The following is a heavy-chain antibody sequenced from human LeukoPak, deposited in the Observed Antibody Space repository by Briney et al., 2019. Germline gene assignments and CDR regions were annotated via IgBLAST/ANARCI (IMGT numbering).Heavy chain of an antibody. J-gene: IGHJ5*02. CDR2: ISYDGSNK. D-gene: IGHD2-2*01. Sequence: GGSLRLSCAASGFTFSSYGMHWVRQAPGKGLEWVAVISYDGSNKYYADSVKGRFTISRDNSKNTLYLQMNSLRAEDTAVYYCARVACSSTSCPKNGDWFDPWGQGTLVTVSS. CDR3: ARVACSSTSCPKNGDWFDP. CDR1: GFTFSSYG. V-gene: IGHV3-30*03.